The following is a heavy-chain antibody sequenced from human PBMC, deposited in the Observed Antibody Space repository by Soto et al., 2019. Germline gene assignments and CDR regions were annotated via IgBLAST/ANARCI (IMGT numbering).Heavy chain of an antibody. CDR3: ARGRYALGV. D-gene: IGHD3-9*01. J-gene: IGHJ6*02. CDR2: ITSGGTVF. Sequence: LRLSCAASGFNVGDYEMNWVRQAPGKGLEWISMITSGGTVFYYADSVRGRFAISRDDTENSLYLQMDSLRVEDTALYYCARGRYALGVWGQGTTVTVSS. V-gene: IGHV3-48*03. CDR1: GFNVGDYE.